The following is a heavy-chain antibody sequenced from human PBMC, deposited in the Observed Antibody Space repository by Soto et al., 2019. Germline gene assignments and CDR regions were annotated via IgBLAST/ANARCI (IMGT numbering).Heavy chain of an antibody. J-gene: IGHJ5*02. Sequence: SETLSLTCTVSGGSISSYYWGWIRQPPGKGLEWIGSIYYSGSTYYNPSLKSRVTISVDTSKNQFSLKLSSVTAADTAVYYCARHCGIVTYYYDSSGYYRNNWFDPWGQGTLVTVSS. V-gene: IGHV4-39*01. CDR2: IYYSGST. CDR3: ARHCGIVTYYYDSSGYYRNNWFDP. D-gene: IGHD3-22*01. CDR1: GGSISSYY.